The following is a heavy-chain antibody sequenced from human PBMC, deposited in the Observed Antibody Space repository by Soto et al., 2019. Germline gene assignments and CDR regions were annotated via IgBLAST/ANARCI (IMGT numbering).Heavy chain of an antibody. D-gene: IGHD6-13*01. Sequence: QVQLQESGPGLLKPSQTLSLTCTVSGDSIARGAYYWPCIRQHPGQGLEWLGYIYYSGNTYYTLPRESRVSIPLDTAKIQFSLKLTSVTAADTAVYYCARSGYGSTAFDHWGQGARVTFSS. V-gene: IGHV4-31*03. CDR1: GDSIARGAYY. CDR2: IYYSGNT. J-gene: IGHJ5*02. CDR3: ARSGYGSTAFDH.